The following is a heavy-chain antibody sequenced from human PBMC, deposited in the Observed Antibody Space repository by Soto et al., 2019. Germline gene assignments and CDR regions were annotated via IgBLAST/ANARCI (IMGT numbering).Heavy chain of an antibody. CDR1: GYTFTSYG. J-gene: IGHJ4*02. V-gene: IGHV1-18*01. D-gene: IGHD3-22*01. Sequence: ASVKVSCKASGYTFTSYGISWVRQAPGQGLEWMGWISAYNGNTNYAQKLQGRVTMTTDTSTSTAHMELRSLRSDDTAVYYCATGDYYDSSGYAVDYWGQGTLVTVSS. CDR3: ATGDYYDSSGYAVDY. CDR2: ISAYNGNT.